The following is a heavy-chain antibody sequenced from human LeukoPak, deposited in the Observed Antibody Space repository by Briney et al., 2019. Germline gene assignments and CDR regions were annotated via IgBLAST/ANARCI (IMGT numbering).Heavy chain of an antibody. CDR3: ARDPPPVGGYYYGMDV. D-gene: IGHD2-15*01. CDR1: GYTFTSYG. CDR2: ISAYNGNT. V-gene: IGHV1-18*01. Sequence: ASVKVSCKASGYTFTSYGISWVRQAPGQGLEWMGWISAYNGNTNYAQKLQGRVTMTTDTSTSTAYMELRSLRSDDTAVYYCARDPPPVGGYYYGMDVWGQGTTVTVSS. J-gene: IGHJ6*02.